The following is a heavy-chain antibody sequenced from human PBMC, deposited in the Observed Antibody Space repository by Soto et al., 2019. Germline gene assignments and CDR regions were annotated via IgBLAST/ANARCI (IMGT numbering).Heavy chain of an antibody. V-gene: IGHV4-38-2*01. Sequence: LACAVPGYSISRVYYWGWIRQPPGKGMEWIGSIYHSGRPYYNPSLKSRVTISVDTSKNQFSLKLSSVTAAATAVYYCARIAIVRTPDYRGQGTLVPLPS. J-gene: IGHJ4*02. CDR2: IYHSGRP. CDR1: GYSISRVYY. D-gene: IGHD3-16*01. CDR3: ARIAIVRTPDY.